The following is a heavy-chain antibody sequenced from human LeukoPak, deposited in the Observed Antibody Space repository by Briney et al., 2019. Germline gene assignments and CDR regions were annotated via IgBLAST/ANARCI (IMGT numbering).Heavy chain of an antibody. CDR3: ARGGLGYDSSGYPFDY. V-gene: IGHV1-69*13. CDR2: IIPIFGTA. D-gene: IGHD3-22*01. CDR1: GGTFSSYA. Sequence: ASVKVSCKASGGTFSSYAISWVRQAPGQGLEWMGGIIPIFGTANYAQKFQGRVTITADESTSTAYMELSSLRSEDTAVYYCARGGLGYDSSGYPFDYWGQGTLVTVSS. J-gene: IGHJ4*02.